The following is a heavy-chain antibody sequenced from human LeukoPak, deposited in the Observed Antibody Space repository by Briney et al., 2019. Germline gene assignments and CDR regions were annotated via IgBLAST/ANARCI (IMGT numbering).Heavy chain of an antibody. V-gene: IGHV1-46*01. Sequence: AALLKVSCKASGYTFTSYYMHWVRQAPGQELEWMGIINPNGGSTSYAQKFQGRVTMTRDTSTSTVYMELSSLRSEDTAVYYCARDIHRRNIVVVVAATPDYWGQGTLVTVSS. J-gene: IGHJ4*02. CDR2: INPNGGST. D-gene: IGHD2-15*01. CDR1: GYTFTSYY. CDR3: ARDIHRRNIVVVVAATPDY.